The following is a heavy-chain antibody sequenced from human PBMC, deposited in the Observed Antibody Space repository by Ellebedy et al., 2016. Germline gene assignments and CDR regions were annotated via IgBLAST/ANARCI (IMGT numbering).Heavy chain of an antibody. CDR2: IGESGNDI. V-gene: IGHV3-48*02. CDR1: GFTFSRYR. CDR3: ARENVDGENDY. J-gene: IGHJ4*02. D-gene: IGHD2-21*01. Sequence: GGSLRLSCAASGFTFSRYRMNWVRQGPGKGLEWVSHIGESGNDIMYAASLKGRFTISRDNAKNSLFLQMNSLRDEDTAVYYCARENVDGENDYWGQGTLVNVSS.